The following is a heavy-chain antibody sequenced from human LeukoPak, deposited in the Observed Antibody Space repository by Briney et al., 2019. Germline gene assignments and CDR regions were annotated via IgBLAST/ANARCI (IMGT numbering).Heavy chain of an antibody. CDR1: GYTFISYD. D-gene: IGHD3-10*01. CDR2: MNPNSGNT. V-gene: IGHV1-8*01. CDR3: ARDGSGSIGNWFDP. Sequence: ASVKVSCKASGYTFISYDINWVRQAPGQGLEWMGWMNPNSGNTGYVRKFQGRVTLTRDTSLSTAYMELSRLGSDDTAVYYCARDGSGSIGNWFDPWGQGTLVTVSS. J-gene: IGHJ5*02.